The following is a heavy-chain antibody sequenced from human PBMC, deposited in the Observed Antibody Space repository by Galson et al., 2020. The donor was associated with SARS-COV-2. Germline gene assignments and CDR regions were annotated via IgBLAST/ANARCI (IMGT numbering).Heavy chain of an antibody. CDR3: ARDRADYYDSSGLFDY. Sequence: SETLSLTCTVSGDSISSGCNSWAWLRQPPGKGLEWIVNLSYGTGTYHTSSLKGRVTISVDTSQNLFSLKLNSVTAADTAVYYCARDRADYYDSSGLFDYWGQGTLVTVSS. CDR1: GDSISSGCNS. J-gene: IGHJ4*02. CDR2: LSYGTGT. D-gene: IGHD3-22*01. V-gene: IGHV4-39*02.